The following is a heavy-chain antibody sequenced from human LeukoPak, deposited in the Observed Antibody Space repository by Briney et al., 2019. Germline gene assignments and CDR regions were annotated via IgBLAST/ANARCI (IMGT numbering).Heavy chain of an antibody. Sequence: GASVKVSCKASGYTFTGYYMHWVRQAPGQGLEWMGWINPNIGGTNYAQKFQGRVTMTRDTSISTAYMELSRLRSDDTAVYYCAREWCSSTSCYMGEDAFDIWGQGTMVTVSS. CDR3: AREWCSSTSCYMGEDAFDI. CDR2: INPNIGGT. V-gene: IGHV1-2*02. CDR1: GYTFTGYY. D-gene: IGHD2-2*02. J-gene: IGHJ3*02.